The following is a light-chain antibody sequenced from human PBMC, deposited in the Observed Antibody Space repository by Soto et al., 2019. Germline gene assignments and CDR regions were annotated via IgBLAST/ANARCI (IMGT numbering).Light chain of an antibody. CDR1: TSDVGGYNF. V-gene: IGLV2-14*01. J-gene: IGLJ3*02. Sequence: QSALTQPASVSGSPGQSITISCTGTTSDVGGYNFVSWYQHHPGKAPKLMIYEVINRPSGVSNRFSGSKSDNTASLTISGLQAEDEADYYCATWDDSLNGWVFGGGTKLTVL. CDR2: EVI. CDR3: ATWDDSLNGWV.